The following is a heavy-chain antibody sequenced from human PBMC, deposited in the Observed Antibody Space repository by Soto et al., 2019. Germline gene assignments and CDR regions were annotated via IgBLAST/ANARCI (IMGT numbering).Heavy chain of an antibody. CDR2: VYPDDSTV. CDR3: ARLRTSVTTEDAFEI. Sequence: PGESLKISCKASGYTFPNYWIGWVRQMPGKGPERMGIVYPDDSTVRYNPTFQGQVTISADKSISTAFLQWSGLRASDTAMYYCARLRTSVTTEDAFEIWGPGTMVIVSS. V-gene: IGHV5-51*01. CDR1: GYTFPNYW. J-gene: IGHJ3*02. D-gene: IGHD4-17*01.